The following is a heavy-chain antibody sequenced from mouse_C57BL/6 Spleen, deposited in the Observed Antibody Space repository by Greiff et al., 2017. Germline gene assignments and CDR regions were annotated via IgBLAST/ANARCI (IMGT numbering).Heavy chain of an antibody. J-gene: IGHJ4*01. Sequence: VQRVESGPGLVQPSQSLSITCTVSGFSLTSYGVHWVRQSPGKGLEWLGVIWRGGSTDYNAAFMSRLSITKDNSKSQVFFKMNRLQADDTAIYYCAKEGLYSNGAMDYWGQGTSVTVSS. V-gene: IGHV2-5*01. CDR3: AKEGLYSNGAMDY. D-gene: IGHD2-5*01. CDR2: IWRGGST. CDR1: GFSLTSYG.